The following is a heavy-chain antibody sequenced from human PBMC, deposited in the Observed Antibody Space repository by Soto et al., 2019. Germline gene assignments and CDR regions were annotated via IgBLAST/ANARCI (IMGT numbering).Heavy chain of an antibody. CDR3: ARGSSGWSSVRLDD. J-gene: IGHJ4*02. CDR2: IYYSGSS. CDR1: SGSITSVNSY. V-gene: IGHV4-31*03. D-gene: IGHD6-19*01. Sequence: SETLSLTCTVSSGSITSVNSYWSWIRQFPGKGLEWIGYIYYSGSSYYNPSLKGRVTISEDTSKKQFSLQLNSVTAADTAVYYCARGSSGWSSVRLDDWGQGTLVTVS.